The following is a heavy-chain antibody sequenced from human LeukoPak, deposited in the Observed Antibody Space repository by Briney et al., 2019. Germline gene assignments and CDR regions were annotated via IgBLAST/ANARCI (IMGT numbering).Heavy chain of an antibody. CDR1: GGSISSGSYY. Sequence: SETLSLTCTVSGGSISSGSYYWSWIRQPAGKGLEWIGRIYTSGSTNYNPSLKSRVTISVDTSKNQFSLKLSSVTAADTAVYYCARAVVFGEFTNFYGMDVWGQGTTVTVSS. J-gene: IGHJ6*02. V-gene: IGHV4-61*02. D-gene: IGHD3-10*02. CDR2: IYTSGST. CDR3: ARAVVFGEFTNFYGMDV.